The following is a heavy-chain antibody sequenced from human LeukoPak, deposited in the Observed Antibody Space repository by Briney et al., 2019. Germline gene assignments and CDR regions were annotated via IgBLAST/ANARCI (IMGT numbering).Heavy chain of an antibody. CDR2: MNPNSGNT. CDR3: AREVRSSGWYPYYYYYYMDV. J-gene: IGHJ6*03. D-gene: IGHD6-19*01. V-gene: IGHV1-8*01. Sequence: GASVKVSCKASGYTFTSYDINWVRQATGQGLEWMGWMNPNSGNTGYAQKFQGRVTMTRNTSISTAYMELSSLRSEDTAVYYCAREVRSSGWYPYYYYYYMDVWGKGTTVTVSS. CDR1: GYTFTSYD.